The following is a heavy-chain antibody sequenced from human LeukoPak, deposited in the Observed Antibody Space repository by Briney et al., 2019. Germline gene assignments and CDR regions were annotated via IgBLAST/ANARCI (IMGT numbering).Heavy chain of an antibody. CDR3: AKALGYSYEGY. CDR2: ISYDGSRK. Sequence: GGSLRLSCAASGFTFSNYAMHWVRQAPGKGLEWVAVISYDGSRKYYSDSVKGRLTISRDNSKNTVYVQMNSLGVEDTAVYYCAKALGYSYEGYWGQGTLVTVSS. V-gene: IGHV3-30*04. J-gene: IGHJ4*02. CDR1: GFTFSNYA. D-gene: IGHD5-18*01.